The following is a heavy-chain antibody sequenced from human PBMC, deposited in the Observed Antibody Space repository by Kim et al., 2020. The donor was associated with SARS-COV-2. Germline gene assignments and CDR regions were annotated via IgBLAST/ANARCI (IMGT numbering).Heavy chain of an antibody. CDR2: IRSKAYGGTT. CDR3: TRGYDSSGYNWFDP. CDR1: GFTFGDYA. D-gene: IGHD3-22*01. Sequence: GGSLRLSCTASGFTFGDYAMSWVRQAPGKGLEWVGFIRSKAYGGTTEYAAYVKGRFTISRDDSKSIAYLQMNSLKTEDTAVYYCTRGYDSSGYNWFDPWGQGTLVTVSS. J-gene: IGHJ5*02. V-gene: IGHV3-49*04.